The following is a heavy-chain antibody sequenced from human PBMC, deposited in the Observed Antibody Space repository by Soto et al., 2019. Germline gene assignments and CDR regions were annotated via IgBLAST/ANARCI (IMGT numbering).Heavy chain of an antibody. CDR1: GGSISSYY. CDR3: ARVQVGATRDNYFYGMDV. V-gene: IGHV4-59*01. D-gene: IGHD1-26*01. Sequence: SETLSLTCTVSGGSISSYYWSWIRQPPGKGLEWIGYIYYSGSTNYNPSLKSRVTISVDTSKNQFSLKLSSVTAADTAVYYCARVQVGATRDNYFYGMDVWGQGTTVTVSS. J-gene: IGHJ6*02. CDR2: IYYSGST.